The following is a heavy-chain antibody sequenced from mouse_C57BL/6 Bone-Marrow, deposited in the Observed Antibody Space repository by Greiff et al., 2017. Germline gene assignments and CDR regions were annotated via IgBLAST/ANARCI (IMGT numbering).Heavy chain of an antibody. CDR1: GYTFTSYW. Sequence: VQLQQSGTVLAKPGASVKMSCKTSGYTFTSYWMHWVKQRPGQGLEWIGAIYPGNSDTSYNQKFKGKAKLTAVTSASTAYMELSSLTNEDSAVYYCTRENISICYSYAMDYWGQGTSVTVSS. CDR3: TRENISICYSYAMDY. V-gene: IGHV1-5*01. CDR2: IYPGNSDT. D-gene: IGHD6-2*01. J-gene: IGHJ4*01.